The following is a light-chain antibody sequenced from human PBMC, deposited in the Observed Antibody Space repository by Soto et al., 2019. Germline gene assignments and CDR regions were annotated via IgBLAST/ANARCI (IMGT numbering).Light chain of an antibody. J-gene: IGKJ3*01. V-gene: IGKV3-20*01. CDR1: QSVSSSY. CDR3: QQYGSTLLFT. CDR2: GAS. Sequence: EIGLTQSPGTLSLSPGERATLSCRASQSVSSSYLAWYQQKPGQAPRLLIYGASSRATGIPDRFSGSGSGTDFTLTISRLEPEDFAVYYCQQYGSTLLFTVGPGTKVDIK.